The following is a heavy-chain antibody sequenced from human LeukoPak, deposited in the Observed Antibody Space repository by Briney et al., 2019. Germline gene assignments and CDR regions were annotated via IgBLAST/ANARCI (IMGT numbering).Heavy chain of an antibody. CDR3: ASSSHRSHGRPFDY. CDR2: IDPSGGNT. J-gene: IGHJ4*02. D-gene: IGHD2-2*01. V-gene: IGHV1-46*01. Sequence: GASVKVSCKASEYTFTNYYMHWLRQAPGQGLEWMGIIDPSGGNTNYAQKFQGRVSMTRDMSTSTVYMELSSLRSEDTAVYYCASSSHRSHGRPFDYWGQGTLVTVSS. CDR1: EYTFTNYY.